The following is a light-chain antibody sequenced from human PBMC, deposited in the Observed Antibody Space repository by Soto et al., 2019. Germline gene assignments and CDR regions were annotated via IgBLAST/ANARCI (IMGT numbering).Light chain of an antibody. V-gene: IGKV1-39*01. CDR3: QQSYTSPWT. Sequence: DIQMTQSPSSLSASVGDRVTITCRASQNMNNYLSWYQQKSGKAPKLLIYAASTLQSGVPSRFRGSGSGTEFTLTISSLQPEDFATYYCQQSYTSPWTFGQGTKVEI. J-gene: IGKJ1*01. CDR1: QNMNNY. CDR2: AAS.